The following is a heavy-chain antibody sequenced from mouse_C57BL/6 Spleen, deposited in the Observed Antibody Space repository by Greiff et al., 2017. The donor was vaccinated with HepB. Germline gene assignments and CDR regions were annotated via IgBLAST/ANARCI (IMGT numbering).Heavy chain of an antibody. J-gene: IGHJ3*01. V-gene: IGHV1-26*01. CDR2: INPNNGGT. CDR3: ARPGTSGFAY. D-gene: IGHD4-1*01. Sequence: EVQLQQSGPELVKPGASVKISCKASGYTFTDYYMNWVKQSHGKSLEWIGDINPNNGGTSYNQKFKGKATLTVDKSSSTAYMELRSLTSEDSAVYYCARPGTSGFAYWGQGTLVTVSA. CDR1: GYTFTDYY.